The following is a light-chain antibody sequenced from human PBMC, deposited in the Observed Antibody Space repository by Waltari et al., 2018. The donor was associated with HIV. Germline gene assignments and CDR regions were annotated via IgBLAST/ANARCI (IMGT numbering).Light chain of an antibody. Sequence: QSALTQPASVSGSPGQSITISCTGTSSDIGGYNYVSLYQQHPGRAPKLMIYDVSNRPSGVSNRFSGSKSGNTASLTISGLQAEDEALYYCSSYTTSSTLVLFGGGTQLTVL. V-gene: IGLV2-14*03. CDR3: SSYTTSSTLVL. CDR1: SSDIGGYNY. CDR2: DVS. J-gene: IGLJ3*02.